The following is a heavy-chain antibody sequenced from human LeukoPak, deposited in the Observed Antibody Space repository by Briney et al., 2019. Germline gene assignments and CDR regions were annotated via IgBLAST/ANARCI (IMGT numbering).Heavy chain of an antibody. CDR1: GFTFSSYS. CDR3: TRFGDYGEY. D-gene: IGHD3-10*01. V-gene: IGHV3-48*01. Sequence: AGGSLRLSCVASGFTFSSYSMYWVRQAPGKGLEWVSYISSSSSTIYYADSVKGRFTISRDNTQNTVYLQMNSLRAEDSALYYCTRFGDYGEYWGQGALVTVSS. J-gene: IGHJ4*02. CDR2: ISSSSSTI.